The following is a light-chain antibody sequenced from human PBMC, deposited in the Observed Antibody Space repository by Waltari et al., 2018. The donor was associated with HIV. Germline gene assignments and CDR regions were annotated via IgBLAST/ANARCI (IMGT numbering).Light chain of an antibody. CDR2: DAS. Sequence: LLTQSPAILSLSPGENATLSCRASQSVGNDLAWYQQRPGQAPKFLIYDASRRAACGPAGFSGRWSETDVTLTIRTVEPEDSAVYYCQQRTNWPPLTFGGGTKVEIK. V-gene: IGKV3-11*01. J-gene: IGKJ4*01. CDR3: QQRTNWPPLT. CDR1: QSVGND.